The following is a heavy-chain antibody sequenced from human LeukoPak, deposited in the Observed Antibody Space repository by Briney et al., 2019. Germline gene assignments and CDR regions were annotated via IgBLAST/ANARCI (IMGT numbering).Heavy chain of an antibody. CDR3: ARVAELGPKRDRYFDL. V-gene: IGHV4-59*01. Sequence: SETLSLTCTVSGGSISSYYWSWIRQPPGKGLEWIGYIYYSGSTNYNPSLKSRVTISVDTSKNQFSLKLSSVTAADTAVYYCARVAELGPKRDRYFDLWGRGTLVTVSS. CDR1: GGSISSYY. D-gene: IGHD7-27*01. CDR2: IYYSGST. J-gene: IGHJ2*01.